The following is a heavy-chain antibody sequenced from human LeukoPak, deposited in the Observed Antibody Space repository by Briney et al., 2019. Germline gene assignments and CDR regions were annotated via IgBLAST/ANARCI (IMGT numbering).Heavy chain of an antibody. V-gene: IGHV4-59*01. D-gene: IGHD5-18*01. J-gene: IGHJ4*02. Sequence: SETLSLTCTVSGGSISSYYWSWIRQPPGKGLEWIGYIYYSGSTNYNPSLKSRVTISVDTSKNQFSLKLSSVTAADTAVYYCARSIQPAMWYSYDGVFDYWGQGTLVTVSS. CDR1: GGSISSYY. CDR2: IYYSGST. CDR3: ARSIQPAMWYSYDGVFDY.